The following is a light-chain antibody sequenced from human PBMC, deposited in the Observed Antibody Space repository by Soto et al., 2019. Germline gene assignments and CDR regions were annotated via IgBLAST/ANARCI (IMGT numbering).Light chain of an antibody. CDR1: KLGEKY. J-gene: IGLJ1*01. Sequence: SYELTQPPSGSVSPGQTASITCSGDKLGEKYACWYQQKPGQSPVLVIYQDTKRPSGIPERFSGSNSGNTATLTISGTQAMDEADYYCQAWDYSTAYYVFGPGTKVTVL. CDR2: QDT. V-gene: IGLV3-1*01. CDR3: QAWDYSTAYYV.